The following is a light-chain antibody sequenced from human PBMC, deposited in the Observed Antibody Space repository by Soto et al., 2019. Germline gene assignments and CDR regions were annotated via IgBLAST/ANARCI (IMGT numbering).Light chain of an antibody. CDR2: GAS. CDR1: QSISTY. Sequence: IQMTQSPPSLSASVEDRVTITCRASQSISTYLNWYQQKPGKAPKLLIFGASTLQSGVPSRFSGSGSGTDFNFTITSLQPEDFATYYCQQSFGVPVTFGQGPRLEIK. CDR3: QQSFGVPVT. J-gene: IGKJ5*01. V-gene: IGKV1-39*01.